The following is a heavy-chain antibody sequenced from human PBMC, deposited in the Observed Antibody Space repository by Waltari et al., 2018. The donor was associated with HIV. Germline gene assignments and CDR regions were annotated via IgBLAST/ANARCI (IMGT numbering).Heavy chain of an antibody. CDR3: ARLHSSGWYFDH. J-gene: IGHJ4*02. Sequence: QLQLQESGPGLVKPSATLSLTCTVSGGSISDTTYYWGWNRQPPGKGLEWVGSIYYSGSTYYNPSLKSRVTISVDTSKSQFSLRLTSVTAADAALYYCARLHSSGWYFDHWGQGTLVTVSS. D-gene: IGHD6-19*01. V-gene: IGHV4-39*01. CDR1: GGSISDTTYY. CDR2: IYYSGST.